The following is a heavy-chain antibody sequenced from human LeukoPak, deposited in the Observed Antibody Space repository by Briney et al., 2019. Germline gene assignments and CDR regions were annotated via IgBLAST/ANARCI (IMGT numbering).Heavy chain of an antibody. D-gene: IGHD3-22*01. J-gene: IGHJ5*02. CDR3: ARTTMIEGWFDP. CDR2: ISSSGSTI. V-gene: IGHV3-11*04. Sequence: PGGSLRLSCAASGFTFSDYYMSWIRQAPGKGLEWISYISSSGSTIYYADSVKGRFTISRDNAKNSLYLQMNGLRAEDTAVYYCARTTMIEGWFDPWGQGTLVTVSS. CDR1: GFTFSDYY.